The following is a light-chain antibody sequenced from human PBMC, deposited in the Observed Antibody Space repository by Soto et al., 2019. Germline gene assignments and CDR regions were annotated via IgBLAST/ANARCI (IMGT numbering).Light chain of an antibody. CDR1: SSNIGAGYD. V-gene: IGLV1-40*01. CDR3: QSYDSSLSVNWV. J-gene: IGLJ3*02. CDR2: GNS. Sequence: QSVLTQPPSVSGAPGQRVTISCTGSSSNIGAGYDVHWYQQLPGTAPQLLMYGNSNRPSGVPDRFSGSKSGTSASLAITGLQAEDEADYYCQSYDSSLSVNWVFGGGTKVTVL.